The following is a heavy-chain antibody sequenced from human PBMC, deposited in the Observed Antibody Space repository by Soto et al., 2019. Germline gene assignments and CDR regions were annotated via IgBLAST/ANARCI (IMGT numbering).Heavy chain of an antibody. Sequence: ASVKVSCKTSGYTFTGYYMHWVRQAPGQGLKWMGWINPNSGGTDYAQNFQGRVTMTRDTSINTVYMELSGLRSDDTALYYCAIDRQYGDYRYHFDFWGQRTLVTVSS. CDR3: AIDRQYGDYRYHFDF. J-gene: IGHJ4*02. V-gene: IGHV1-2*02. CDR2: INPNSGGT. CDR1: GYTFTGYY. D-gene: IGHD4-17*01.